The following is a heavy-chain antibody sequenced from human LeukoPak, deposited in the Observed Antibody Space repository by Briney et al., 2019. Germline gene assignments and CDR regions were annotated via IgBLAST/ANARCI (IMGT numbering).Heavy chain of an antibody. D-gene: IGHD3-22*01. CDR1: GGTFSSYA. CDR2: IIPIFGTA. V-gene: IGHV1-69*13. J-gene: IGHJ4*02. Sequence: SVKVSCKASGGTFSSYAISWVRQAPGQGLEWMGGIIPIFGTANYAQKFQGRVTITADESTSTAYMELSSLRSEDTAVYYCTRDRDAFYYDSSGYEPDYWGQGTLVTVSS. CDR3: TRDRDAFYYDSSGYEPDY.